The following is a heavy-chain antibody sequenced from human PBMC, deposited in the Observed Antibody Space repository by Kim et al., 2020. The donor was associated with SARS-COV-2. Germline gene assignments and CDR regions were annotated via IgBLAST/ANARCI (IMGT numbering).Heavy chain of an antibody. CDR3: RFGELRATHFDY. CDR1: GLTFSSYW. D-gene: IGHD3-10*01. CDR2: IKQDGSEK. V-gene: IGHV3-7*01. J-gene: IGHJ4*02. Sequence: GGSLRLSCAASGLTFSSYWMSWVRQAPGKGLEWVANIKQDGSEKYYVDSVKGRFTISRDNAKNSLYLQMNSLRAEDTAVYYCRFGELRATHFDYWGQGTLVTVSS.